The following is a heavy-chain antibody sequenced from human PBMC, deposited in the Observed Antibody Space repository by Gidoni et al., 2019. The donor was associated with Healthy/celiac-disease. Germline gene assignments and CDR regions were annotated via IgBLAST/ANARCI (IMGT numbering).Heavy chain of an antibody. J-gene: IGHJ4*02. CDR1: GFTVSSNY. CDR2: IYSGGST. D-gene: IGHD5-12*01. Sequence: EVQLVESGGGLIQPGGSLRLSCAASGFTVSSNYMSWVRQAPGKGLEWVSVIYSGGSTYYADSVKGRVTISRDNSKNTLYLQMNSLRAEDTAVYYCARSGYSGFPKTFDYWGQGTLVTVSS. V-gene: IGHV3-53*01. CDR3: ARSGYSGFPKTFDY.